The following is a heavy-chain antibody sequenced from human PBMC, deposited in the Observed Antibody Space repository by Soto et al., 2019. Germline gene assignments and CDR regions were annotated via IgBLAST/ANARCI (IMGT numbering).Heavy chain of an antibody. V-gene: IGHV4-59*01. J-gene: IGHJ6*03. CDR2: IYYSGST. Sequence: SETLSLTCTVSGGSISSYYWSWIRQPPGKGLEWIGYIYYSGSTNYNPPLKSRVTISVDTSKNQFSLKLSSVTAADTAVYYCAGTPTPRVVPAAIAYYYYYMDVWGKGTTVTVSS. CDR1: GGSISSYY. D-gene: IGHD2-2*01. CDR3: AGTPTPRVVPAAIAYYYYYMDV.